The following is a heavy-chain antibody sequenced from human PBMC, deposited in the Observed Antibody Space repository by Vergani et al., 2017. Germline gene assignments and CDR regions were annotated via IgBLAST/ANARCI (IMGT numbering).Heavy chain of an antibody. D-gene: IGHD3-22*01. CDR3: ARGVKVKPYGMDV. CDR1: GFTVSSNY. Sequence: EVQLLESGGGLVQPGGSLRLSCAASGFTVSSNYMSWVRQAPGKGLEWVSVIYSGGSTYYADSVKGRFTISRDNSKNTLYLQMNSLRAEDTAVYYCARGVKVKPYGMDVWGQGTTVTVSS. CDR2: IYSGGST. J-gene: IGHJ6*02. V-gene: IGHV3-66*01.